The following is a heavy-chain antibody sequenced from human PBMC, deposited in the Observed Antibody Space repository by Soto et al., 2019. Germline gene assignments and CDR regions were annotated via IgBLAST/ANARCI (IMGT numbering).Heavy chain of an antibody. CDR2: ISGSGGST. J-gene: IGHJ4*02. V-gene: IGHV3-23*01. D-gene: IGHD3-16*01. CDR1: GFTFSSYV. Sequence: EVQLLESGGGLVQPGGSLRLSCAASGFTFSSYVMSWVRQAPEKGLEWVSAISGSGGSTYYADSVKGRFIISRDNSKNTLYLQMNSLRAEDTAVYYCAKVNFRGGFDYWGQGTLVTVSS. CDR3: AKVNFRGGFDY.